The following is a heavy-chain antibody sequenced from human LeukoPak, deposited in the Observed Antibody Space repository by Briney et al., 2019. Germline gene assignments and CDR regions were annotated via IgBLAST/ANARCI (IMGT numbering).Heavy chain of an antibody. J-gene: IGHJ4*02. CDR3: AREIFGSGSYPDY. D-gene: IGHD3-10*01. Sequence: GGYLRFSGSGAGFSCCTYARHWVGQAPGKGLEGVALIWLDAGHTFYTDSVKGRFTIARDNCKNTVYLQMNSLGGEDTAVYYCAREIFGSGSYPDYWGQGTLVTVSS. V-gene: IGHV3-33*01. CDR1: GFSCCTYA. CDR2: IWLDAGHT.